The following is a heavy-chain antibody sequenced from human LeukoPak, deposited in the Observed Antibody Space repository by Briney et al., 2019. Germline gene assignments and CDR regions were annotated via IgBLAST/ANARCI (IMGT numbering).Heavy chain of an antibody. V-gene: IGHV3-9*01. D-gene: IGHD3-16*01. CDR3: GKDGGGGYGRGYYYYMDV. CDR2: ISWNSGSI. J-gene: IGHJ6*03. Sequence: PGRSLRLSCAASGFTFDDYAMHWVRQAPGKGLEWVSGISWNSGSIGYADSVKGRFTISRDNAKNSLYLQMNSLRAEDTALYYCGKDGGGGYGRGYYYYMDVWGKGTTVTVSS. CDR1: GFTFDDYA.